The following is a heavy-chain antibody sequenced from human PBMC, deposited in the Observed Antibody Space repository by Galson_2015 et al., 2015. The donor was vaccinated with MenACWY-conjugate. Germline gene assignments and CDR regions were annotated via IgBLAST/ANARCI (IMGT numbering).Heavy chain of an antibody. J-gene: IGHJ6*03. CDR2: VRQDEGEK. V-gene: IGHV3-7*03. CDR1: GFSFSSYG. Sequence: PRLSCAASGFSFSSYGMSWVRQAPGKGLEWVAYVRQDEGEKNYVDSVKGRFTISRDNAKKSLYLQMKSLRGEDTAIYYCARARDYSFPFIDVWGKGTTVTVSS. CDR3: ARARDYSFPFIDV.